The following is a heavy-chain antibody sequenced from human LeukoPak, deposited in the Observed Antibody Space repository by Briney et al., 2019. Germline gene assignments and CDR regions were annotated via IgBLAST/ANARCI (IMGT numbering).Heavy chain of an antibody. CDR2: INPSGGST. V-gene: IGHV1-46*01. D-gene: IGHD6-19*01. J-gene: IGHJ4*02. CDR1: GYTFTSYY. CDR3: ARDQGGYSSGWYYFDY. Sequence: ASVKVSCKASGYTFTSYYMHWVRQAPGQGLEWMGIINPSGGSTSYAQKFQGRVTITADESTSTAYMELSSLRSEDTAVYYCARDQGGYSSGWYYFDYWGQGTLVTVSS.